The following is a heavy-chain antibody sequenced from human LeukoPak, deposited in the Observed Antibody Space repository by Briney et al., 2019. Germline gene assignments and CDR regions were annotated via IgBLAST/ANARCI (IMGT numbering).Heavy chain of an antibody. Sequence: ASVKVSCKASGYTFTSYGISWVRQAPGQGLEWMGWINPNSGGTNYAQKFQGRVTMTRDTSISTAYMELSRLRSDDTAVYYCAKEGMAGMRQYFDYWGQGTLVTVSS. D-gene: IGHD2-8*01. CDR2: INPNSGGT. J-gene: IGHJ4*02. CDR3: AKEGMAGMRQYFDY. V-gene: IGHV1-2*02. CDR1: GYTFTSYG.